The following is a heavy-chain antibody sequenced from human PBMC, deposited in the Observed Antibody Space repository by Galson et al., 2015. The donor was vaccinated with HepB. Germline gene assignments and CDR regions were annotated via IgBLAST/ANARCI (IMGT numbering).Heavy chain of an antibody. CDR3: ARIGGARSYYDFWSGYLYFDY. D-gene: IGHD3-3*01. J-gene: IGHJ4*02. Sequence: SVKVSCKASGGTFSSYAISWVRQAPGQGLEWMGGIIPIFGTANYAQKFQGRVTITADESTSTAYMELSSLRSEDTAVYYCARIGGARSYYDFWSGYLYFDYWGQGTLVTVSS. CDR2: IIPIFGTA. CDR1: GGTFSSYA. V-gene: IGHV1-69*13.